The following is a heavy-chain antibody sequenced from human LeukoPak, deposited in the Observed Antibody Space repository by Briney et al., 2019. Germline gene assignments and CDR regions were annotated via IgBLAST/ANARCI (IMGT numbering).Heavy chain of an antibody. D-gene: IGHD4-17*01. V-gene: IGHV4-59*12. CDR2: IYYSGST. Sequence: SETLSLTCTVSGGSISSYYWSWIRQPPGKGLEWIGYIYYSGSTNYNPSLKSRVTISVVTSKNQFSLKLSSVTAADTAVYYCARPHPPTVTTPYWYFDLWGRGTLVTVSS. J-gene: IGHJ2*01. CDR1: GGSISSYY. CDR3: ARPHPPTVTTPYWYFDL.